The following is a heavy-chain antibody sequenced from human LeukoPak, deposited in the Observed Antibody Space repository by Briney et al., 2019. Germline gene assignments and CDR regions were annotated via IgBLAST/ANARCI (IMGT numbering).Heavy chain of an antibody. CDR1: GGSISSYY. V-gene: IGHV4-59*08. Sequence: SETLSLTCTVSGGSISSYYWSWIRQPPGKGLEWIGYVYYSGSTNYNPSLKSRVTISVDTSKNQFSLKLSSVTAADTAVYYCARQSTGFDYWGQGTLVTVSS. CDR2: VYYSGST. D-gene: IGHD4-17*01. J-gene: IGHJ4*02. CDR3: ARQSTGFDY.